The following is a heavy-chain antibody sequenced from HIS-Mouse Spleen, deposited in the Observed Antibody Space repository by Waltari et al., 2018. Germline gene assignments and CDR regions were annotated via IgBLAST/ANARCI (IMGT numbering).Heavy chain of an antibody. V-gene: IGHV1-8*01. J-gene: IGHJ4*02. CDR2: MNPNSGNT. CDR1: GYTFTSYD. Sequence: QVQLVQSGAEVKKPGASGKVSCKASGYTFTSYDINWGRQATGQGLEWMGWMNPNSGNTGYAQKFQGRVTMTRNTSISTAYMELSSLRSEDTAVYYCARGHDYSNYFDYWGQGTLVTVSS. D-gene: IGHD4-4*01. CDR3: ARGHDYSNYFDY.